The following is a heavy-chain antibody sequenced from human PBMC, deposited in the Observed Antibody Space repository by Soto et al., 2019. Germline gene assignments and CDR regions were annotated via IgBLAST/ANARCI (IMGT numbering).Heavy chain of an antibody. D-gene: IGHD2-2*01. CDR2: ISGSGGST. CDR1: GFTFSSYA. V-gene: IGHV3-23*01. Sequence: GGSLRLSCAASGFTFSSYAMSWVRQAPGKGLEWVSAISGSGGSTYYADSVKGRFTISRDNSKNTLYLQMNSLRAEDTAVYYCAKDGGYCSSTSCYAPYFDDWGQGTSVTVSS. CDR3: AKDGGYCSSTSCYAPYFDD. J-gene: IGHJ4*02.